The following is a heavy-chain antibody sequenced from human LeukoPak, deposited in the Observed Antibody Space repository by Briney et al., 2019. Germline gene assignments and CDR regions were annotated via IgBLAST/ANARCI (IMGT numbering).Heavy chain of an antibody. CDR1: GFTFDDYA. Sequence: GRSLRLSCAASGFTFDDYAMHWVRQAPGKGLEWVSAISGSGGSTYYADSVKGRFTISRDNSKNTLYLQMNSLRAEDTAVYYCAKGLELYCSGGSCFDAFDYWGQGTLVTVSS. CDR3: AKGLELYCSGGSCFDAFDY. V-gene: IGHV3-23*01. D-gene: IGHD2-15*01. J-gene: IGHJ4*02. CDR2: ISGSGGST.